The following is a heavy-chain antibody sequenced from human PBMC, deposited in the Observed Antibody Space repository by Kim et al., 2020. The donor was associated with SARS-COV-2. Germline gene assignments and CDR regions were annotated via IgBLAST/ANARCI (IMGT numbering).Heavy chain of an antibody. Sequence: ASVKVSCKASGYPFTDYYMHWVRQAPGQGLEWMGWINPNSGGANYAQKFQGRVTMTRDTSISTAYMELNRLRSDDTAVYYCARRETFTRLIVTYNWFDPWGGGTLHTVSS. V-gene: IGHV1-2*02. CDR1: GYPFTDYY. CDR2: INPNSGGA. D-gene: IGHD3-22*01. J-gene: IGHJ5*02. CDR3: ARRETFTRLIVTYNWFDP.